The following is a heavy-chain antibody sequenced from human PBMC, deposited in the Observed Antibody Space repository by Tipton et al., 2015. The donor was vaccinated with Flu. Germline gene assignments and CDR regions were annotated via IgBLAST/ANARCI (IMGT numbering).Heavy chain of an antibody. V-gene: IGHV1-69*06. J-gene: IGHJ6*02. CDR3: ARGTGEYYNSPMDV. CDR2: IIPIFGTT. CDR1: GGTFSSHA. D-gene: IGHD7-27*01. Sequence: QVQLVQSGAEVKKPGSSVKVSCKASGGTFSSHAISWVRQAPGQGLEWMGGIIPIFGTTNHAQKFQGRITINVDKFTNTVYMELSSLRSEDTAVYYCARGTGEYYNSPMDVWGQGTTVTVSS.